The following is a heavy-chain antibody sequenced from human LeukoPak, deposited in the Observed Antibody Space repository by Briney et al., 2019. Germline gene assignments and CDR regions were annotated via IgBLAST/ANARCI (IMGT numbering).Heavy chain of an antibody. CDR3: ARGRRIQLGDY. D-gene: IGHD5-18*01. V-gene: IGHV4-39*07. CDR1: GGSISSSSYY. Sequence: SETLSLTCTVSGGSISSSSYYWGWLRQPPGKGLEWIGSIYYSGSTYYNPSLKSRVTISVDTSKNQFSLKLSSVTAADTAVYYCARGRRIQLGDYWGQGTLVTVSS. J-gene: IGHJ4*02. CDR2: IYYSGST.